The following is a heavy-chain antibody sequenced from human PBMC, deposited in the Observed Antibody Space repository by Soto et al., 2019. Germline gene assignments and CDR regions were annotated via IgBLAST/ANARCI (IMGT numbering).Heavy chain of an antibody. D-gene: IGHD4-17*01. CDR2: INPSGGST. Sequence: GASVKVSSKASGYSFTSDYMHWVRQAPGQGLEWMGIINPSGGSTSYAQKFQGRVTMTRDTSTSTVYMELSSLRSEDTAVYYCARTLYGDNVDYWGQGALVTVSS. J-gene: IGHJ4*02. V-gene: IGHV1-46*01. CDR3: ARTLYGDNVDY. CDR1: GYSFTSDY.